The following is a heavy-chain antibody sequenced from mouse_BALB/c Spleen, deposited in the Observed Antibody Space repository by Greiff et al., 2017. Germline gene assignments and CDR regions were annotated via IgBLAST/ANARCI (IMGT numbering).Heavy chain of an antibody. D-gene: IGHD1-1*01. CDR2: ISYDGSN. CDR3: AREDYVWYAMDY. V-gene: IGHV3-6*02. J-gene: IGHJ4*01. Sequence: EVQLQESGPGLVKPSQSLSLTCSVTGYSITSGYYWNWIRQFPGNKLEWMGYISYDGSNNYNPSLKNRISITRDTSKNQFFLKLNSVTTEVTATYYCAREDYVWYAMDYWGQGTSVTVSS. CDR1: GYSITSGYY.